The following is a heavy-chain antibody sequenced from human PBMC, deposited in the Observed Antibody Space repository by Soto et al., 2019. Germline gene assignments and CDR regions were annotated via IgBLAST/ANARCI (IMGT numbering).Heavy chain of an antibody. CDR2: IYYSGST. J-gene: IGHJ5*02. D-gene: IGHD6-13*01. Sequence: PSETLSLTCTVSGGSISSYYWGWIRQPPGKGLEWIGSIYYSGSTYYNPSLKSRVTISVDTSKNQFSLKLSSVTAADTAVYYCALSSSWNFGTLGFDPWGRGTLVTVSS. CDR3: ALSSSWNFGTLGFDP. V-gene: IGHV4-39*01. CDR1: GGSISSYY.